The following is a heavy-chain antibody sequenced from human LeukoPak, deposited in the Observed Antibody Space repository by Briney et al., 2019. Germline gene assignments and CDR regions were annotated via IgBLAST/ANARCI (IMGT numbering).Heavy chain of an antibody. Sequence: SDTLSLTCDVSGGSITQTNYWTWVRQTPGKGLDWIGEVNLQGSTNYNPSLMRRVAISVDTSANHVSLQLTSVTAADTAVYYCAREGGPYRPLDYSGQGTLVTVSS. CDR3: AREGGPYRPLDY. CDR2: VNLQGST. J-gene: IGHJ4*02. V-gene: IGHV4-4*02. CDR1: GGSITQTNY.